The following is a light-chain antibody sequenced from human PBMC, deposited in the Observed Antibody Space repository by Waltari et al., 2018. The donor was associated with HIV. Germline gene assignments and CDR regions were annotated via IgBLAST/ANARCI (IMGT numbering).Light chain of an antibody. CDR3: QSYDTSVSGWGI. V-gene: IGLV1-40*01. CDR1: PSHQGPDYD. J-gene: IGLJ2*01. CDR2: LNG. Sequence: QSVLTPPPSVSGAPGQRVTIPRTCIPSHQGPDYDDHWPQQPPGTAPKPLIFLNGGRPPGGPDRFSGSKSGSSASLAITGLQADDEATDYCQSYDTSVSGWGIFGGGTRVTVL.